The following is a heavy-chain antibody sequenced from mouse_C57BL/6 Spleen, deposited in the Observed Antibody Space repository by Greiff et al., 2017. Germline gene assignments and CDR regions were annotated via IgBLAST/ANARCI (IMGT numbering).Heavy chain of an antibody. CDR2: IYPRDGST. V-gene: IGHV1-78*01. CDR3: ARSNWDRGAWFAY. Sequence: VKLVESDAELVKPGASVKISCKVSGYTFTDHTIHWMKQRPEQGLEWIGYIYPRDGSTKYNEKFKGKATLTADKSSSTAYMQLNSLTSEDSAVYFCARSNWDRGAWFAYWGQGTLVTVSA. D-gene: IGHD4-1*01. CDR1: GYTFTDHT. J-gene: IGHJ3*01.